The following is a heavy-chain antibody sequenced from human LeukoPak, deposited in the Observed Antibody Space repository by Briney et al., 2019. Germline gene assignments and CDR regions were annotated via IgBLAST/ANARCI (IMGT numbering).Heavy chain of an antibody. CDR1: GYTFTSYG. CDR2: ISAYNGNT. Sequence: GASVKVSCKASGYTFTSYGISWVRQAPGQGLEWMGWISAYNGNTNYAQKLQGRVTMTRDMSTSTVYMELSSLRSEDTAVYYCAGRYCSSTSCPLDYWGQGTLVTVSS. V-gene: IGHV1-18*01. D-gene: IGHD2-2*01. CDR3: AGRYCSSTSCPLDY. J-gene: IGHJ4*02.